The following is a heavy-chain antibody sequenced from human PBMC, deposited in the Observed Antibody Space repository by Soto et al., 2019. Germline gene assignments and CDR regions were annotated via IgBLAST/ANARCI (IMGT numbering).Heavy chain of an antibody. Sequence: QVQLVQSGAEVKKPGSSVKVSCKASGGTFSSYTISWVRQAPGQGLEWMGRIIPILGIANYAQKFQGRVTITADKSTSTDYMELSSLRSEDTAVYYWARDLGLDYGSGSGDYWVEGTLVTVSS. J-gene: IGHJ4*02. CDR1: GGTFSSYT. V-gene: IGHV1-69*08. CDR3: ARDLGLDYGSGSGDY. CDR2: IIPILGIA. D-gene: IGHD3-10*01.